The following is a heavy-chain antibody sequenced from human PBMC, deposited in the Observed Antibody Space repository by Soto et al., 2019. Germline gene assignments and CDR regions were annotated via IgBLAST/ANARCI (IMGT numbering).Heavy chain of an antibody. Sequence: PGGSLRLSCAASGFTFSSYAMHWVRQAPGKGLEWVAVISYDGSNKYYADSVKGRFTISRDNSKNTLYLQMNSLRAEDTAVYYCARGWARMTSGAFDIWGQGTMVTVSS. CDR1: GFTFSSYA. J-gene: IGHJ3*02. CDR2: ISYDGSNK. V-gene: IGHV3-30-3*01. CDR3: ARGWARMTSGAFDI.